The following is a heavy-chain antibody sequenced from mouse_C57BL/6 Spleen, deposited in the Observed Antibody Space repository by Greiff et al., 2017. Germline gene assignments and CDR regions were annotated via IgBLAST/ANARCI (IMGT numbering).Heavy chain of an antibody. CDR3: ARLAYYDYDVDWYFDV. CDR1: GYTFTSYW. CDR2: IYPGSGST. V-gene: IGHV1-55*01. J-gene: IGHJ1*03. D-gene: IGHD2-4*01. Sequence: QVQLQQPGAELVKPGASVKMSCKASGYTFTSYWITWVKQRPGQGLEWIGDIYPGSGSTNYNEKFKSKATLTVDTSSSTAYMQLSSLTSEDSAVYYCARLAYYDYDVDWYFDVWGTGTTVTVSS.